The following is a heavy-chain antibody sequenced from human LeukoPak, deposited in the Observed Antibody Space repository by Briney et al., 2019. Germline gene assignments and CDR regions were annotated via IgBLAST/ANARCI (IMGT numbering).Heavy chain of an antibody. CDR1: GGSISSGSYY. CDR2: IYTSGST. V-gene: IGHV4-61*02. Sequence: PSETLSLTSTVSGGSISSGSYYWSWIRQPAGKGLEWIGRIYTSGSTNYNPSLKSRVTISVDTSKNQFSLKLSSVTAADTAVYYCARGKTYYDILTNWFDPWGQGTLVTVSS. J-gene: IGHJ5*02. D-gene: IGHD3-9*01. CDR3: ARGKTYYDILTNWFDP.